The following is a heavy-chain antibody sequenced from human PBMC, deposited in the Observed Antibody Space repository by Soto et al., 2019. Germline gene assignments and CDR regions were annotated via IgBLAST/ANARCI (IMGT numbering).Heavy chain of an antibody. CDR3: ARGLASGDY. J-gene: IGHJ4*02. CDR1: GYTFTSFY. V-gene: IGHV1-46*03. Sequence: QVQLVQSGAEVKEPGASVKISCKASGYTFTSFYIHWVRQAPGQGLEWMGIVNPNGGSTNYAQTCKGRITISRDTSTSTVYMDLSSLRSEDTAVYYCARGLASGDYWGQGTLVTVSS. D-gene: IGHD6-6*01. CDR2: VNPNGGST.